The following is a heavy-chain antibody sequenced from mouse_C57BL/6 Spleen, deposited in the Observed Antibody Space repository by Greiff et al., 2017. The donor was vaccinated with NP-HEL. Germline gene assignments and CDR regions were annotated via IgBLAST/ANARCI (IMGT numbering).Heavy chain of an antibody. V-gene: IGHV5-17*01. CDR2: ISSGSSTI. Sequence: EVKVEESGGGLVKPGGSLKLSCAASGFTFSDYGMHWVRQAPEKGLEWVAYISSGSSTIYYADTVKGRFTISRDNAKNTLFLQMTSLRSEDTAMYYCARLHYYGSSFDYWGQGTTLTVSS. CDR3: ARLHYYGSSFDY. J-gene: IGHJ2*01. D-gene: IGHD1-1*01. CDR1: GFTFSDYG.